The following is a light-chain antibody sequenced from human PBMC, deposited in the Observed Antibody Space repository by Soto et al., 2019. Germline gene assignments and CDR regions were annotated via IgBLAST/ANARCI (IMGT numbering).Light chain of an antibody. CDR2: EVN. CDR3: SSYAGTNNLV. CDR1: SSDVGGYKY. J-gene: IGLJ1*01. Sequence: QSALTQPPSASGSPGQSVTISCTGTSSDVGGYKYVSWYQQHPGKAPQLLIFEVNKRPSGVPDRFSGSKSGNTASLTVSGLQAEDEADYYCSSYAGTNNLVFGTGTKLTVL. V-gene: IGLV2-8*01.